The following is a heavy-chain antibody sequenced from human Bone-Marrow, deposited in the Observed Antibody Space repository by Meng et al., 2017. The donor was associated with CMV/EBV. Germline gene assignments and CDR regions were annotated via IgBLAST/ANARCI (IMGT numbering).Heavy chain of an antibody. CDR2: IVTVGDT. CDR3: ARIRTARFDYFYYGMDV. J-gene: IGHJ6*02. V-gene: IGHV3-13*01. Sequence: GESLKISCTASGFTFSTDDFHWVRQPTGKGLEWVSSIVTVGDTYSIGSVKGRFIISREDAKNSVYLQMNGLRAEDTAVYYCARIRTARFDYFYYGMDVWGQGTTVPVSS. D-gene: IGHD1-14*01. CDR1: GFTFSTDD.